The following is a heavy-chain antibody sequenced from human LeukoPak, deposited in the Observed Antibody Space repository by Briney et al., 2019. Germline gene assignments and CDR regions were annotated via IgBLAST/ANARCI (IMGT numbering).Heavy chain of an antibody. CDR3: ARRSPIAAEDY. V-gene: IGHV4-4*09. D-gene: IGHD6-6*01. Sequence: SETLSLTCTVTGDSISLQYWNWIRQPPGKGPEWLGYISSSGNTNYHPSVNSRVTISRDTSKNQLSLRLKSLTAADTAVYYCARRSPIAAEDYWGQGILVTVSS. J-gene: IGHJ4*02. CDR1: GDSISLQY. CDR2: ISSSGNT.